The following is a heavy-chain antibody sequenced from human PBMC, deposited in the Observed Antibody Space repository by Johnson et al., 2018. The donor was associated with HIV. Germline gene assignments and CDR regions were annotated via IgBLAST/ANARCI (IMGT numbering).Heavy chain of an antibody. D-gene: IGHD1-26*01. CDR1: GFTFSSYG. V-gene: IGHV3-30*03. CDR3: ARDRWSYYGDAFDI. J-gene: IGHJ3*02. Sequence: QVQLVESGGGLVQPGGSLRLSCAASGFTFSSYGMHWVRQAPGKGLDWVAVISYDGSNKYYADSVKGRFTISRDNSKNMLYLQMNSLRAEDTAVYYCARDRWSYYGDAFDIWGQGTMVTVSS. CDR2: ISYDGSNK.